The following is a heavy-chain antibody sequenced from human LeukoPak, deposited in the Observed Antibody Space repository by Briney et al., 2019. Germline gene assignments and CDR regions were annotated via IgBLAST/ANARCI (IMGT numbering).Heavy chain of an antibody. CDR2: IYTSGST. CDR3: ARLSVIVGAALEYYYYYMDV. CDR1: GGSISSYY. J-gene: IGHJ6*03. Sequence: SETLSLTCTVSGGSISSYYWSWIRQPAGKGLEWIGRIYTSGSTNYNPSLKSRVTISADKSKNQVSLKLTSVTAADTAVYYCARLSVIVGAALEYYYYYMDVWGQGTTVTVSS. D-gene: IGHD1-26*01. V-gene: IGHV4-4*07.